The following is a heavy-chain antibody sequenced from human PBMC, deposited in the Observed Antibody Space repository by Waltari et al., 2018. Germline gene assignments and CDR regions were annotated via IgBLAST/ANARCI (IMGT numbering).Heavy chain of an antibody. Sequence: EVQVVETGGGLIQPGGSLRLSCAPSGFTVSNNYMRWVRQAPGKGLEWVSVIYSGGSTYYADSVKGRFTISRDNSKNTLYLQMNSLRVEDTAVYHCVTHDHDSTNFFYYYMDVWGKGTTVTVSS. V-gene: IGHV3-53*02. CDR1: GFTVSNNY. J-gene: IGHJ6*03. CDR3: VTHDHDSTNFFYYYMDV. D-gene: IGHD2-15*01. CDR2: IYSGGST.